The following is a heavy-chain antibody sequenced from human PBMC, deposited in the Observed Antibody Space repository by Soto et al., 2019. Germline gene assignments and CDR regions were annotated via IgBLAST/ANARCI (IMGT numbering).Heavy chain of an antibody. CDR2: TRKKANSYTI. Sequence: EVQLVESGGGLVQPGGSLRLTCAASGFTFSDHYIDWVRQAPGKGLEWVGRTRKKANSYTIEYAASVRGRFTISRDDSQNLRYLRMNSLKIEDTAVYYCSRGHSNYWDGMDVWGQGATVTVSS. V-gene: IGHV3-72*01. CDR1: GFTFSDHY. D-gene: IGHD4-4*01. CDR3: SRGHSNYWDGMDV. J-gene: IGHJ6*02.